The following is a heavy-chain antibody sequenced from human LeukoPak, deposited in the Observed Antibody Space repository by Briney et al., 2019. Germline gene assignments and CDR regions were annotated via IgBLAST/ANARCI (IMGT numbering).Heavy chain of an antibody. CDR1: VYTFTSYG. J-gene: IGHJ4*02. V-gene: IGHV1-18*01. CDR2: ISAYNGNT. D-gene: IGHD1-1*01. Sequence: GASVTVSCTPSVYTFTSYGISRVRQAPGQGREWMGWISAYNGNTNYTQKLQGRVTMTTDTSTSTAYMELRSLRSDDTAVYYCAREGGNGDYFDYWGQGTLVTVSS. CDR3: AREGGNGDYFDY.